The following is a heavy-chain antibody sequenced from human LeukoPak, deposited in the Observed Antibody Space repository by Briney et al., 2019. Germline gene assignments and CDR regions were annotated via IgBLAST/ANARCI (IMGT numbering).Heavy chain of an antibody. CDR1: GFNVSNHY. D-gene: IGHD3-10*01. CDR3: ARDQAYYGSGSYSWYFDL. J-gene: IGHJ2*01. CDR2: IYSGGNA. Sequence: GGSLRLSCGASGFNVSNHYMSWVRQAPGKGLEWVSIIYSGGNAQHADSVKGRFNLSRDESNNTLYLHMNSLRAEDTAVYFCARDQAYYGSGSYSWYFDLWGRGTLVTVSS. V-gene: IGHV3-66*01.